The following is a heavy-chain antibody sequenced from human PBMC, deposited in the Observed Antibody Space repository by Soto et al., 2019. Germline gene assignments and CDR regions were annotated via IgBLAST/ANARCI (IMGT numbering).Heavy chain of an antibody. D-gene: IGHD5-18*01. CDR2: IWYDGSNK. CDR1: GFTFSSYG. CDR3: AREGYSYGTYFDY. V-gene: IGHV3-33*01. Sequence: PGGSLRLSCAASGFTFSSYGMHWVRQAPGKGLEWVAVIWYDGSNKYYADSVKGRFTISRDNSKNTLYLQMNSLRAEDTAVYYCAREGYSYGTYFDYWGQGILVTVSS. J-gene: IGHJ4*02.